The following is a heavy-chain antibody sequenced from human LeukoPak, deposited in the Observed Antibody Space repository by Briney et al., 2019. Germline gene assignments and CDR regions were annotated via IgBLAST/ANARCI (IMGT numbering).Heavy chain of an antibody. Sequence: GGSLRLSCAASGFTVSSNYMSWVRQAPGKGLEWVSVIYSGGSTYYADSVKGRFTISRDNSKNTLYLQMNSLRAEDTAVYYRARSGGITMRFDPWGQGTLVTVSS. CDR3: ARSGGITMRFDP. D-gene: IGHD3-22*01. J-gene: IGHJ5*02. CDR1: GFTVSSNY. V-gene: IGHV3-53*01. CDR2: IYSGGST.